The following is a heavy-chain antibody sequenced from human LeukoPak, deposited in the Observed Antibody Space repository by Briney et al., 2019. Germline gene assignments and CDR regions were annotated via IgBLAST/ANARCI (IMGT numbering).Heavy chain of an antibody. V-gene: IGHV1-46*01. D-gene: IGHD1-26*01. CDR3: ARAYKSYSGSYETFAFDI. J-gene: IGHJ3*02. Sequence: ASVKVSCKASGYTFTSYYIHWVRQAPGQGLEWMGLINPSGGSTSFAQNFQGRVTMTRDMSTSTVYMELSSLRSEDTAVYYCARAYKSYSGSYETFAFDIWGQGTMVTVSS. CDR1: GYTFTSYY. CDR2: INPSGGST.